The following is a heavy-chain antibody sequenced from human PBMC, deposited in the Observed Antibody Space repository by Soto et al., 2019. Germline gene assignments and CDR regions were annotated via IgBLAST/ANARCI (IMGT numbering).Heavy chain of an antibody. CDR1: GGSISSYY. V-gene: IGHV4-59*08. CDR2: IYYSGST. Sequence: SETLSLTCTVSGGSISSYYWSWIRQPPGKGLEWIGYIYYSGSTNYNPSLKSRVTISVDTSKNQFSLKLSSVTAADTAVYYCARRGYSYGSDSPPKSGYYYYYMDVWGKGTTVTVSS. CDR3: ARRGYSYGSDSPPKSGYYYYYMDV. J-gene: IGHJ6*03. D-gene: IGHD5-18*01.